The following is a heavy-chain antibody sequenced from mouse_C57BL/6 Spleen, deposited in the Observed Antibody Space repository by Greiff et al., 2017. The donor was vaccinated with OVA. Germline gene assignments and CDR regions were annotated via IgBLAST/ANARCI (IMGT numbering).Heavy chain of an antibody. Sequence: EVQRVESGGGLVKPGGSLKLSCAASGFTFSSYAMSWVRQTPEKRLKWVATISDGGGYTYYPDNVKGRFTISRDNAKNNLYLQMSHLKSEDTAMYYCARDSSSFYYFDYWGQGTTLTVSS. CDR1: GFTFSSYA. J-gene: IGHJ2*01. CDR3: ARDSSSFYYFDY. D-gene: IGHD1-1*01. CDR2: ISDGGGYT. V-gene: IGHV5-4*01.